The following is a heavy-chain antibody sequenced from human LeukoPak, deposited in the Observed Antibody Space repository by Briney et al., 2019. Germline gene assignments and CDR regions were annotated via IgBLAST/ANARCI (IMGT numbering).Heavy chain of an antibody. CDR2: ISAYNGNT. CDR3: ARVGDPVHYYYYMDV. CDR1: GYTFTSYG. V-gene: IGHV1-18*01. D-gene: IGHD4-17*01. J-gene: IGHJ6*03. Sequence: ASVKVSCKASGYTFTSYGISWVRQAPGQGLEWMGWISAYNGNTNYAQKLQGRVTITADKSTSTAYMEPSSLRSEDTAVYYCARVGDPVHYYYYMDVWGKGTTVTVSS.